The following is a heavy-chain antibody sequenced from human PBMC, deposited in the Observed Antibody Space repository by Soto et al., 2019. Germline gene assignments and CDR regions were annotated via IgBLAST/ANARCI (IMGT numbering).Heavy chain of an antibody. Sequence: QLQLQESGPGLVKPSETLSLTCTVSGGSISSSSYYWGWIRQPPGKGLEWIGSIYYSGGTYYNPSLKSRVTISVDTSKNQFSLKLSSVTAADTAVYYCARRGDAYDFWSGYYNFFDYWGQGTLVTVSS. CDR1: GGSISSSSYY. D-gene: IGHD3-3*01. CDR2: IYYSGGT. J-gene: IGHJ4*02. CDR3: ARRGDAYDFWSGYYNFFDY. V-gene: IGHV4-39*01.